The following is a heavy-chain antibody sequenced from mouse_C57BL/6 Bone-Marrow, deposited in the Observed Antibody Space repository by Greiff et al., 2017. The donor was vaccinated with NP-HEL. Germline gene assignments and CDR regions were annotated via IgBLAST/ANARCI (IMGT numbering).Heavy chain of an antibody. CDR3: ARMRWLLPLFDY. V-gene: IGHV1-66*01. CDR2: IYPGSGNT. CDR1: GYSFTSYY. Sequence: VQLQQSGPELVKPGASVKISCKASGYSFTSYYIHWVKQRPGQGLEWIGWIYPGSGNTKYNEKFKGKATLTADTSSSTAYMQLSSLTSEDSAVYYCARMRWLLPLFDYWGQGTTLTVSS. J-gene: IGHJ2*01. D-gene: IGHD2-3*01.